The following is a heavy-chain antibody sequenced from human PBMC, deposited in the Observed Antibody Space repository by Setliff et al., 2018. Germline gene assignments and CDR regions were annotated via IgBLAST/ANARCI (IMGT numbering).Heavy chain of an antibody. CDR3: ARVYGENDLPDI. CDR2: INHGGTT. Sequence: SETLSLTCAVYGGSFSGYYWNWIRQSPVKGLEWIGEINHGGTTNYNPSLKSRVTISVDTSKNQFSLKLASVTAADTAVYYCARVYGENDLPDIWGQGTMVTVSS. V-gene: IGHV4-34*01. J-gene: IGHJ3*02. D-gene: IGHD4-17*01. CDR1: GGSFSGYY.